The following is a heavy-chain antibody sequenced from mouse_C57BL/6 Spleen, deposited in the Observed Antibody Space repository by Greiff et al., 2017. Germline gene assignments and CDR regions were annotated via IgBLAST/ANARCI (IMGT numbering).Heavy chain of an antibody. Sequence: SGPELVKPGASVKISCKASGYTFTDYYINWVKPRPGQGLEWIGWIFPGSGSTYYNEKFKGKATLTVDKSSSTAYMLLSSLTSEDSAVYFCARRGYGSREVAWFAYWGQGTLVTVSA. CDR1: GYTFTDYY. D-gene: IGHD1-1*01. CDR2: IFPGSGST. V-gene: IGHV1-75*01. CDR3: ARRGYGSREVAWFAY. J-gene: IGHJ3*01.